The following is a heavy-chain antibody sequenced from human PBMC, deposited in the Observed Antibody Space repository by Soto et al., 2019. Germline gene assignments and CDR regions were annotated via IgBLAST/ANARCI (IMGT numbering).Heavy chain of an antibody. D-gene: IGHD6-13*01. CDR3: ARALPRIATSREGDY. Sequence: QVQLVQSGAEVKKPGASVKVSCKASGYTFTSYYMHWMRQAPGQGLEWMGIINPSGGSTSYAQKFQGRFTMPGDTSTNTVYMELSSLRSEDTAVYYCARALPRIATSREGDYWGQGTLVTVSS. CDR1: GYTFTSYY. J-gene: IGHJ4*02. CDR2: INPSGGST. V-gene: IGHV1-46*01.